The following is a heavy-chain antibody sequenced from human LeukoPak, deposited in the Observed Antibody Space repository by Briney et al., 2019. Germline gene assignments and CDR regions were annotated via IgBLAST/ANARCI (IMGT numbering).Heavy chain of an antibody. D-gene: IGHD3-22*01. J-gene: IGHJ4*02. V-gene: IGHV3-23*01. CDR1: GFTFISYA. Sequence: GGSLRLSCSAYGFTFISYAMGSGPRAPAKGLEWVSAICGSGGITDFADSVKGRFTISRDNSKNPLYLQMNSRRADDTAVYYCAKGSLTSGYYGYFDYWGQGTLVTVSS. CDR2: ICGSGGIT. CDR3: AKGSLTSGYYGYFDY.